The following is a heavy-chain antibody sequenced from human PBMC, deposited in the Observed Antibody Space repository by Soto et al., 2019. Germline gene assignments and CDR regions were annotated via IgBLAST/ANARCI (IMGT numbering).Heavy chain of an antibody. Sequence: ASVKVSCKASGYTFTSYGISWVRQAPGQGLEWMGWISAYNGNTNYAQKLQGRVTMTTDTSTSTAYMELRSLRSDDTAVYYCARTGLQPGIAAAGSPGRYNWFDPWGQGTLVTVSS. CDR1: GYTFTSYG. J-gene: IGHJ5*02. CDR2: ISAYNGNT. CDR3: ARTGLQPGIAAAGSPGRYNWFDP. D-gene: IGHD6-13*01. V-gene: IGHV1-18*01.